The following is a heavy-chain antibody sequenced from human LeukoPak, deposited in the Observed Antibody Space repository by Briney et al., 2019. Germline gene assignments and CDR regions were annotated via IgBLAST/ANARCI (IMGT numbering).Heavy chain of an antibody. CDR3: ARDARSMYSSGWYYRASNAFDI. J-gene: IGHJ3*02. CDR2: ISSSSSYI. Sequence: GGSLRLSCAASGFTFSSYSMNWVRQAPGKGLEWVSSISSSSSYIYYADSVKGRFTISRDNAKNSLYLQMNSLRAEDTAVYYCARDARSMYSSGWYYRASNAFDIWGQGTMVTVSS. V-gene: IGHV3-21*01. CDR1: GFTFSSYS. D-gene: IGHD6-19*01.